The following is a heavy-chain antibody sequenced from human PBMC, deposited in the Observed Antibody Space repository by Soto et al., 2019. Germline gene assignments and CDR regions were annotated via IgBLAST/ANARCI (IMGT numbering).Heavy chain of an antibody. CDR3: AKVEVTMVRGVSAYDAFDI. CDR1: GFTFSSYA. CDR2: ISGSGGST. D-gene: IGHD3-10*01. V-gene: IGHV3-23*01. J-gene: IGHJ3*02. Sequence: GGSLRLSCAASGFTFSSYAMSWVRQAPGKGLEWVSAISGSGGSTYYADSVKGRFTISRDNSKNTLYLQMNSLRAEDTAVYYCAKVEVTMVRGVSAYDAFDIWGQGTMVTVSS.